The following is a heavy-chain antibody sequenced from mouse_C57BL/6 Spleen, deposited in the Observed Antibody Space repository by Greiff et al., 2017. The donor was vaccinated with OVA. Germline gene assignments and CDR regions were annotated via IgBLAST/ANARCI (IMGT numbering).Heavy chain of an antibody. V-gene: IGHV1-4*01. CDR2: INPSSVYT. D-gene: IGHD2-5*01. Sequence: VQLQQSGAELARPGASVKMSCKASGYTFTSYTMHWVKQRPGQGLEWIGYINPSSVYTKYNQKFKDKATLPAHKSSRTAYMQLSSLTSEGSAVYYCAGRDYSNYFGYWGQGTTLTVAS. CDR3: AGRDYSNYFGY. J-gene: IGHJ2*01. CDR1: GYTFTSYT.